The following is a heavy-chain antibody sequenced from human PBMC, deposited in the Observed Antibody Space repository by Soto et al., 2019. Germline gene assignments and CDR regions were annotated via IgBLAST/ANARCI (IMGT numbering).Heavy chain of an antibody. J-gene: IGHJ4*02. D-gene: IGHD2-21*02. CDR1: GGTFSNYP. Sequence: VQLVQSGAEVKKPGSSVTVSCKASGGTFSNYPFIWVRQAPGQGLDWMGGIIPIFGTTDYGQRFQGRVTITADESTNTAYMELSSLSSDDTAVYYCARGLYCGGGCYSHFDYWGQGTLVTVSS. V-gene: IGHV1-69*01. CDR2: IIPIFGTT. CDR3: ARGLYCGGGCYSHFDY.